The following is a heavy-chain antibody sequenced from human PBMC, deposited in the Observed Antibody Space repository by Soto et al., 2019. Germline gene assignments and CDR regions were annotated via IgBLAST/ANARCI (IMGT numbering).Heavy chain of an antibody. CDR2: ISGSGNYT. V-gene: IGHV3-21*01. J-gene: IGHJ4*02. CDR1: GFTFSTYS. CDR3: AREGINNYNEYYFDS. D-gene: IGHD4-4*01. Sequence: GSLRLSCAASGFTFSTYSMNWVRQAPGKGLEWVSSISGSGNYTHYADFLRGRFTISRDNAKTSLYLQMNSLRAEDTAVYYCAREGINNYNEYYFDSWGQGTVVTVSS.